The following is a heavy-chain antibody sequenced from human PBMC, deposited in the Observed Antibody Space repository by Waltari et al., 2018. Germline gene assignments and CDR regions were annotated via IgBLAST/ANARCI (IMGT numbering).Heavy chain of an antibody. CDR2: INPNSGGT. Sequence: QVQLVQSGAEVKKPGASVQVSCRASGYTFTGYYMHWVRQAPGQGLEWMGWINPNSGGTNYAQKFQGRVTMTRDTSISTAYMELSRLRSDDTAVYYCARMFSYSSGWFDYWGQGTLVTVSS. V-gene: IGHV1-2*02. CDR3: ARMFSYSSGWFDY. CDR1: GYTFTGYY. J-gene: IGHJ4*02. D-gene: IGHD6-19*01.